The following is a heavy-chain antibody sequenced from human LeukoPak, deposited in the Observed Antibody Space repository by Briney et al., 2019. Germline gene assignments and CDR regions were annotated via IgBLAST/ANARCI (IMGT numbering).Heavy chain of an antibody. V-gene: IGHV3-30-3*01. Sequence: GRSLRLSCAASGFTFSSYAMHWVRQAPGKGLEWVAVISYDGSNKYYADSVKGRFTISRDNSKNTLYLQMNSLRAEDTAVYYCARDDIVVVPAAIQTPPGYLDLWGRGTLVTVSS. CDR2: ISYDGSNK. CDR3: ARDDIVVVPAAIQTPPGYLDL. J-gene: IGHJ2*01. CDR1: GFTFSSYA. D-gene: IGHD2-2*02.